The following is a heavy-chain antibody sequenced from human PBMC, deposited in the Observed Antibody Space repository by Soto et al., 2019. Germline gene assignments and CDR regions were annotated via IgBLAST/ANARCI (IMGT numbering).Heavy chain of an antibody. Sequence: PSETLSLTCTVSGGSISSSDYYWGLIRQPPGKGLEWIGNIYYSGSASYNPSLKSRVTISVDTSKNQVSLKLSSVTAADTAVYYCARKFHYDSGTYLFELDYWGQGTLVTISS. D-gene: IGHD3-10*01. CDR3: ARKFHYDSGTYLFELDY. CDR2: IYYSGSA. J-gene: IGHJ4*02. V-gene: IGHV4-39*01. CDR1: GGSISSSDYY.